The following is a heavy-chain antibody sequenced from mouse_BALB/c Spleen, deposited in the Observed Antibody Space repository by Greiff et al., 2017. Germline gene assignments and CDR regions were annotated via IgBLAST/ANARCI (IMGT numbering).Heavy chain of an antibody. CDR3: AEYGNYFDY. D-gene: IGHD2-10*02. V-gene: IGHV14-3*02. CDR2: IDPANGNT. J-gene: IGHJ2*01. CDR1: GFTFKDTY. Sequence: VQLKESGAELVKPGASVKLSCTASGFTFKDTYMHWVKQRPEQGLEWIGRIDPANGNTKYAPKFQGKATITADTSSNTAYLQLSSLTSEDTAVYYCAEYGNYFDYWGQGTTLTVSS.